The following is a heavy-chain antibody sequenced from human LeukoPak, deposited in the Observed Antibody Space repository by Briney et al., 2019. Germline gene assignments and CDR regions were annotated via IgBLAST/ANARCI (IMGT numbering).Heavy chain of an antibody. CDR1: GGSISSYY. CDR3: ARALTYYDFWSGYSADYFDY. J-gene: IGHJ4*02. D-gene: IGHD3-3*01. Sequence: SETLSLTCTVSGGSISSYYWSWIRQPPGKGLEWIGYIYTSGSTNYNPSLKSRVTISVDTSKNQFSLKLSSVTAANTAVYYCARALTYYDFWSGYSADYFDYWGQGTLVTVSS. CDR2: IYTSGST. V-gene: IGHV4-4*09.